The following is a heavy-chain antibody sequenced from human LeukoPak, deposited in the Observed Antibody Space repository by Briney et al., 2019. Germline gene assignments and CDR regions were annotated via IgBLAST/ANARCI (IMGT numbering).Heavy chain of an antibody. CDR3: VDGESLLY. Sequence: GGSLRLSCAVSGFTFRTFLMAWVRQAPGKGLEWVATIKQDGYEKHYVDSVRGRFTISRDNAKNLLYLHMNSLRVEHPAVYHCVDGESLLYWGQGTLVSVSS. J-gene: IGHJ4*02. CDR1: GFTFRTFL. D-gene: IGHD3-10*01. V-gene: IGHV3-7*03. CDR2: IKQDGYEK.